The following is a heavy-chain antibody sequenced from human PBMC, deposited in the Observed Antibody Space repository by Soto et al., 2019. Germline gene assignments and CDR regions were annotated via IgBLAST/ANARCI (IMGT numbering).Heavy chain of an antibody. CDR3: ARGPLYCSGGSCYWAPFDY. V-gene: IGHV1-18*01. Sequence: QVQLVQSGAEVKKPGASVKVSCKASGYTFTSYGISWVRQAPGQGLEWMGWISAYNGNTNYAQKLQGRVTMTTDTSTSTAYMELRSLISDDTAVYYCARGPLYCSGGSCYWAPFDYWGQGTLVTVSS. CDR2: ISAYNGNT. D-gene: IGHD2-15*01. J-gene: IGHJ4*02. CDR1: GYTFTSYG.